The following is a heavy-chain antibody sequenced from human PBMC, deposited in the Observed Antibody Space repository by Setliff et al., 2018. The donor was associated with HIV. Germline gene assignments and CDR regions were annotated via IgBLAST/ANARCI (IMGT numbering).Heavy chain of an antibody. V-gene: IGHV4-39*07. CDR3: ARGIYGDLDAFDI. J-gene: IGHJ3*02. D-gene: IGHD4-17*01. Sequence: SETLSLTCTVSGGSISSSSYYWGWIRQPPGKGLEWIGNIYHSGSTNYNPSLKSRVTISVDKLKKEYSLRLSSVTAADTAVYYCARGIYGDLDAFDIWGQGTMVTVSS. CDR1: GGSISSSSYY. CDR2: IYHSGST.